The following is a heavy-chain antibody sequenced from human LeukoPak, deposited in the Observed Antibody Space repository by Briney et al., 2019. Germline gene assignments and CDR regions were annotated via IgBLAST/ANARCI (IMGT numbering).Heavy chain of an antibody. J-gene: IGHJ4*02. CDR1: GFTFSSYG. Sequence: GGTLRLSCAASGFTFSSYGMSWVRQAPGKGLEWVSSISGSGGSTYYADSVKGRFTISRDNSKNTLYLQMNSLRAEDTAVYYCTRELGYCSSTSCSSCNDYWGQGTLVTVSS. D-gene: IGHD2-2*01. CDR3: TRELGYCSSTSCSSCNDY. CDR2: ISGSGGST. V-gene: IGHV3-23*01.